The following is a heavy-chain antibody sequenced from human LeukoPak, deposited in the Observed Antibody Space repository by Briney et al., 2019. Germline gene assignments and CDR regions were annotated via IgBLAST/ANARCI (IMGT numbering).Heavy chain of an antibody. CDR2: INQDGSDK. D-gene: IGHD3-22*01. CDR1: GFTFSRSW. J-gene: IGHJ4*02. Sequence: GGSLRLSCTASGFTFSRSWMSWVRQAPGKGLEWVANINQDGSDKANLDSVKGRFTISRDNAKNSLYLQMNSLRAEDTAIYYCARSWSSGYYFDNWGQGTLVTVSS. CDR3: ARSWSSGYYFDN. V-gene: IGHV3-7*01.